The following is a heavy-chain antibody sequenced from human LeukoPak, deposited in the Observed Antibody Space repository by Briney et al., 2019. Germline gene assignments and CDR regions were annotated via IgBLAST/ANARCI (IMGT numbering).Heavy chain of an antibody. J-gene: IGHJ4*02. CDR2: IYYTGST. V-gene: IGHV4-39*01. Sequence: SETLTLTCTVSGASISSASYYWGWVRQPPGKGLEWIGSIYYTGSTYFNPSLKSRVTLSVDTSKNQFSLKLSSVTAADTAVYYCARRGGSYRYFDYWGQGALVTVSS. CDR3: ARRGGSYRYFDY. CDR1: GASISSASYY. D-gene: IGHD1-26*01.